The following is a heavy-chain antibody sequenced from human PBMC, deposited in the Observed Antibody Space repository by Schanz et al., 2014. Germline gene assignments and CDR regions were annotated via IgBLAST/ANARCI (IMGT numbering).Heavy chain of an antibody. D-gene: IGHD6-13*01. CDR3: ARAAGPVDY. V-gene: IGHV4-30-4*07. CDR1: GGSISSGGYT. CDR2: IYYSGST. Sequence: QVQLQESGPGLVKPSQTLSLTCAVSGGSISSGGYTWSWIRQPPGKGLEWIGYIYYSGSTYYNPSLKSRVTLSVDTSKNQCSLMLASVTAADTAVYYCARAAGPVDYWGQGTLVTVTS. J-gene: IGHJ4*02.